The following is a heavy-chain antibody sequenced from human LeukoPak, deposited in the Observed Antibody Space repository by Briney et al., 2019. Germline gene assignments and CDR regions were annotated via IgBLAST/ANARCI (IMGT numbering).Heavy chain of an antibody. V-gene: IGHV3-48*04. CDR1: GLTFSSYS. J-gene: IGHJ5*02. CDR2: ISSSGGTM. Sequence: PGGSLRLSCAAYGLTFSSYSMNWVRQAPGKGQEWLSYISSSGGTMYYADSVKGRFTISRDNAKNSLYLQMSSLRVEDTAIYYCTRGYDISDHWGQGTVVTVSS. D-gene: IGHD3-9*01. CDR3: TRGYDISDH.